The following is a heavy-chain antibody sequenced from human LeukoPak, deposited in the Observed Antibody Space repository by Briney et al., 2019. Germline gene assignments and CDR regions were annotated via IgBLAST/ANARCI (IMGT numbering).Heavy chain of an antibody. Sequence: PGGSLRLSCAASGFIFDDYAMHWVRQAPGKGLEWVSGISWNSGSINYADSVKGRFAISRDNAKNSLYLQMNSLRPEDTALYYCAKDISVAAAEGGDFDYLGQGTLVTVSS. CDR1: GFIFDDYA. J-gene: IGHJ4*02. CDR3: AKDISVAAAEGGDFDY. V-gene: IGHV3-9*01. CDR2: ISWNSGSI. D-gene: IGHD6-13*01.